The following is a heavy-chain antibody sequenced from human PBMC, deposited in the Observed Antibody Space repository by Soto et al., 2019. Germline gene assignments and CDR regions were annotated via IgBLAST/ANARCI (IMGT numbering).Heavy chain of an antibody. CDR3: ARGYQASGFDY. J-gene: IGHJ4*02. Sequence: QVQLQESGPGLAKPSETLSLTCRASGGSISTYYWSWIRQPPDRGLEWIGYIYYTGSTDYSPSLRSRVSISVDTSKNEFSLKMNSVTAADTAVYYCARGYQASGFDYWGQGNMVTVSS. V-gene: IGHV4-59*01. CDR1: GGSISTYY. CDR2: IYYTGST. D-gene: IGHD2-2*01.